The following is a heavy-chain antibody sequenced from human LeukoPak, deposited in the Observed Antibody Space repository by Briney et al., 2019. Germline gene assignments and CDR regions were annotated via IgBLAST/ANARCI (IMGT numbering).Heavy chain of an antibody. CDR3: AKYCSAANCYHGIDY. CDR1: GFTFGSYA. Sequence: PGGSLRLSCAASGFTFGSYAMSWVRQAPGKGLEWVSAISGSGSGTYYADSVTGRFTISRDNSKNTLYLHMNSLRAEDTAVYYCAKYCSAANCYHGIDYWGQGTLVTVSS. D-gene: IGHD2-15*01. J-gene: IGHJ4*02. V-gene: IGHV3-23*01. CDR2: ISGSGSGT.